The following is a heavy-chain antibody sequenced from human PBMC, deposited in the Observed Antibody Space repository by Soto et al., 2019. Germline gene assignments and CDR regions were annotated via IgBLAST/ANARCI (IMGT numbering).Heavy chain of an antibody. CDR2: IYVNGNI. J-gene: IGHJ4*02. CDR3: AKHDRPDGSRKIYFDN. D-gene: IGHD3-10*01. V-gene: IGHV4-59*08. CDR1: GGSISSYY. Sequence: QVQLQESGPGLVKPSETLSLTCSVSGGSISSYYWSWIRPPPGKGLEWIGYIYVNGNINYNPSLKTRATMSVDTSKNHVALRLTSVTAADTAVYYCAKHDRPDGSRKIYFDNWGQGTLVTVSS.